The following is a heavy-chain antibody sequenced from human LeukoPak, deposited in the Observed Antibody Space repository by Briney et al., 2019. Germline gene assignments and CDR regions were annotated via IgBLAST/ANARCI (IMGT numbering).Heavy chain of an antibody. CDR1: RFTFSIYA. CDR2: ISGGGGST. Sequence: GRSLCLSPAASRFTFSIYAMSCVSQAPGKGLEWVSTISGGGGSTYHADSVKDPFTISRDNSKNTVYLQLSSPRAELWAVYCCAKDRSCNNDVCHGEFDYWGQGTLVTVS. J-gene: IGHJ4*02. D-gene: IGHD2-8*01. CDR3: AKDRSCNNDVCHGEFDY. V-gene: IGHV3-23*01.